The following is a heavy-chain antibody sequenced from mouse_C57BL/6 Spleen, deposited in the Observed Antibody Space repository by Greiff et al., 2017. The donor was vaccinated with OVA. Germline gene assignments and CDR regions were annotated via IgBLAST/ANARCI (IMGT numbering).Heavy chain of an antibody. CDR3: ARRGDGYYPYWYFDV. CDR2: INPNNGGT. D-gene: IGHD2-3*01. Sequence: EVQLQQSGPELVKPGASVKISCKASGYTFTDYYMNWVKQSHGKSLEWIGDINPNNGGTSYNQKFKGKATLTVDKSSSTAYMEIRSLTSEDSAVYYCARRGDGYYPYWYFDVWGTGTTVSVSS. V-gene: IGHV1-26*01. J-gene: IGHJ1*03. CDR1: GYTFTDYY.